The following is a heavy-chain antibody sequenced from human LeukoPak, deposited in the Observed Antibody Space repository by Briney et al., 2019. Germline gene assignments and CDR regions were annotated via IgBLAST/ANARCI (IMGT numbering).Heavy chain of an antibody. D-gene: IGHD6-19*01. V-gene: IGHV3-30*02. CDR2: IRYDGSNK. J-gene: IGHJ3*02. CDR1: GFTFSSYG. Sequence: GGSLRLSCAASGFTFSSYGMHWVRQAPGKGLEWVAFIRYDGSNKYYADSVKGRFTISRDNSKNTLYLQMNSLRAEDTAVYYCAKDRLAVAGNAFDIWGQGTMVTVSS. CDR3: AKDRLAVAGNAFDI.